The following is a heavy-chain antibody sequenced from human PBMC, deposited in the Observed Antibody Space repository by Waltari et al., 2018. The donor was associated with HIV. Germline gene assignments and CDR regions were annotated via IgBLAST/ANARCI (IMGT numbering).Heavy chain of an antibody. J-gene: IGHJ6*02. D-gene: IGHD5-18*01. Sequence: QVQLQESGPGLVKPSQTLSLTCTVPGGSISSGSYYWSWIRQPTGKGLEWIGRIYTSGSTNYNPSLKSRVTISVDTSKNQFSLKLSSVTAADTAVYYCARVGERGYSYGSHYYGMDVWGQGTTVTVSS. CDR2: IYTSGST. V-gene: IGHV4-61*02. CDR1: GGSISSGSYY. CDR3: ARVGERGYSYGSHYYGMDV.